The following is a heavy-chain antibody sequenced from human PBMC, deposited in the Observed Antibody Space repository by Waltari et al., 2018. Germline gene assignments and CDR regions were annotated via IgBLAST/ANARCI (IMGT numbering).Heavy chain of an antibody. J-gene: IGHJ4*02. CDR2: MSYDGYSR. CDR1: RSAFKNDI. CDR3: AREGYTSGRAGNFDY. Sequence: LVESGGDVVTSGRSLRLSCESARSAFKNDIMLWVRQAPGKGLECVSSMSYDGYSRYYADSVKGRFTISRDDSLKTVYLQLDSLRVEDTAVYYCAREGYTSGRAGNFDYWGQGTLVTVSS. V-gene: IGHV3-30-3*01. D-gene: IGHD2-15*01.